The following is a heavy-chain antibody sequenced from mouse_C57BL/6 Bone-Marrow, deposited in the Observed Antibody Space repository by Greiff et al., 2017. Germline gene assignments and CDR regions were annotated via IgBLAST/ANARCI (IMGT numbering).Heavy chain of an antibody. V-gene: IGHV1-7*01. J-gene: IGHJ4*01. CDR3: ASLITTVVAPYAMDY. Sequence: QVQLQQSGAELAQPGASVKLSCTASGYTFTSYWMHWVKQRPGPGLEWLGYINPSSGYTKDNQKFKDKATLTADKSSSTAYMQLSSLTYEDSAVYYCASLITTVVAPYAMDYWDRGTAVTVSS. CDR2: INPSSGYT. CDR1: GYTFTSYW. D-gene: IGHD1-1*01.